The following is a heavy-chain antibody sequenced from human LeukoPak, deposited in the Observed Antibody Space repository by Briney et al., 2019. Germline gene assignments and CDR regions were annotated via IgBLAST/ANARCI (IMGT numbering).Heavy chain of an antibody. CDR1: GYSISNTYY. J-gene: IGHJ4*02. CDR3: ARNSSGNYFDY. Sequence: SEPLSLTCVVSGYSISNTYYWGWIRQPPGKELEWIGSIYNSGSTHYNPSLKSRVTISVDTSKNQFSLKLTSVTAADTAVYYCARNSSGNYFDYWGQGTLVTVSS. CDR2: IYNSGST. D-gene: IGHD1-26*01. V-gene: IGHV4-38-2*01.